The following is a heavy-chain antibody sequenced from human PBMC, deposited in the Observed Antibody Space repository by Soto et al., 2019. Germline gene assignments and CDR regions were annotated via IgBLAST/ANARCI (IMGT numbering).Heavy chain of an antibody. D-gene: IGHD3-10*01. CDR2: ISSSSSYI. Sequence: EVQLVESGGGLVKPGGSLRLSCAASGFTFSSYSMNWVRQAPGKGLEWVSSISSSSSYIYYADSVKCRFTISRDNAKNSLYLQMNSLRAEDTAVYYCASTFGEYGAYYYYMDVWGKGTTVTVSS. V-gene: IGHV3-21*01. J-gene: IGHJ6*03. CDR1: GFTFSSYS. CDR3: ASTFGEYGAYYYYMDV.